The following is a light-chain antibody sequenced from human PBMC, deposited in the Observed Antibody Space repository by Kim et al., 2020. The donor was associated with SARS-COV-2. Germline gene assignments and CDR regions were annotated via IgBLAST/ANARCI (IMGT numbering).Light chain of an antibody. CDR3: VLYMGSDIWV. CDR1: SGSVSTRNY. Sequence: GGTVTLTCGLTSGSVSTRNYPNWYQQTPGQAPRTLVYDTNSRSSGVPDRFSGSILGNKAALTITGAQAEDESDYYCVLYMGSDIWVFGGGTKLTVL. J-gene: IGLJ3*02. V-gene: IGLV8-61*01. CDR2: DTN.